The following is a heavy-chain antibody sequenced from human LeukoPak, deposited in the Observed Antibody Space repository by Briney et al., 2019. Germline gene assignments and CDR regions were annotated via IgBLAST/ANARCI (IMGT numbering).Heavy chain of an antibody. D-gene: IGHD2-2*01. CDR3: ARDLRYCSSTSCYAGVDY. CDR2: ISSSSSYI. V-gene: IGHV3-21*01. CDR1: GFTFSSYS. J-gene: IGHJ4*02. Sequence: GGSLRLSCAASGFTFSSYSMNWVRQASGKGLEWVSSISSSSSYIYYADSVKGRFTISRDNAENSLYLQMNSLRAEDTAVYYCARDLRYCSSTSCYAGVDYWGQGTLVTVSS.